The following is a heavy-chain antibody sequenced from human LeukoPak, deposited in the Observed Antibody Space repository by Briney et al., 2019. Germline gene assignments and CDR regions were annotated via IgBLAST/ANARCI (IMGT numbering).Heavy chain of an antibody. V-gene: IGHV3-7*01. J-gene: IGHJ4*02. CDR1: GFTFSSYW. Sequence: GGSLRLSCAASGFTFSSYWMSWVRQAPGKGLDWVANIKEDGSEKYYVDSLKGRFTISRDNAKNSLFLQMNSLRAEDTAVYYCARLLLSRTFNYWGQGDLVTVSS. CDR2: IKEDGSEK. D-gene: IGHD3-10*01. CDR3: ARLLLSRTFNY.